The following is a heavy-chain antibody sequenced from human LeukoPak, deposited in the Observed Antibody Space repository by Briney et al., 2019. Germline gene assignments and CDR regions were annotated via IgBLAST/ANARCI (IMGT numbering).Heavy chain of an antibody. D-gene: IGHD2-2*01. Sequence: SETLSLTCTVSGGSISSHYWSWIRQPPGKGLEWIGYIYYSGSTNYNPSLKSRVTISVDTSKNQFSLKLNSVTAADTAVYYCARGYCSSTSCYLRYWGQGTLVTVSS. J-gene: IGHJ4*02. CDR1: GGSISSHY. V-gene: IGHV4-59*11. CDR3: ARGYCSSTSCYLRY. CDR2: IYYSGST.